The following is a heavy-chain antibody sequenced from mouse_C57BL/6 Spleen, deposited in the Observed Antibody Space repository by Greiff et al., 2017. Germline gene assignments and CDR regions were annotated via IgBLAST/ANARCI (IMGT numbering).Heavy chain of an antibody. CDR1: GFSLSTSGMG. V-gene: IGHV8-12*01. Sequence: QVTLKVSGPGILQSSQTLSLTCSFSGFSLSTSGMGVSWIRQPSGKGLEWLAHIYWDDDKHYNPSPKRRLTISKDTSRNQVFLKITSVDTADTATYYCARSPYYYGGSYPYYFDYWGQGTTLTVSS. CDR2: IYWDDDK. J-gene: IGHJ2*01. D-gene: IGHD1-1*01. CDR3: ARSPYYYGGSYPYYFDY.